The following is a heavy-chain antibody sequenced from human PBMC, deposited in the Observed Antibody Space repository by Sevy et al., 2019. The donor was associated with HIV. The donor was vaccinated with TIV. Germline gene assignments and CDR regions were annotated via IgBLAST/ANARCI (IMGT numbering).Heavy chain of an antibody. V-gene: IGHV3-30*02. CDR1: GFSFSSYG. CDR3: VKEGGGGGGDH. CDR2: IQYDGSNK. D-gene: IGHD2-15*01. J-gene: IGHJ4*02. Sequence: GESLRLSCAASGFSFSSYGMHWVRQAPGKGLEWMSYIQYDGSNKDYADSVKGRFTISRDNSKNTLYLQMNSLRVEDTAVFYCVKEGGGGGGDHWGQGTLVTVSS.